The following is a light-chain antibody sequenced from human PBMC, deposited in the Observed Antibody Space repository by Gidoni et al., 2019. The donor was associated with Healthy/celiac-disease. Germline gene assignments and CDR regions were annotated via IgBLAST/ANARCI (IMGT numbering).Light chain of an antibody. CDR1: QSVSSSY. CDR2: GAS. J-gene: IGKJ4*01. V-gene: IGKV3-20*01. Sequence: EIVLTQSPGTLSLSPGERATLSCRASQSVSSSYLAWYQQKPGQAPRLLIYGASSRATGISDRFSGSGSGTDFTLTISRLEPEDFAAYYCQQYGSSPLTFGGGTKVEIK. CDR3: QQYGSSPLT.